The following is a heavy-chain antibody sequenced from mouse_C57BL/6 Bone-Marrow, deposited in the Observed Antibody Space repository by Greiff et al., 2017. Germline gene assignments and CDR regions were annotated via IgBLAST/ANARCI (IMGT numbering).Heavy chain of an antibody. CDR1: GYTFTDYV. V-gene: IGHV1-77*01. J-gene: IGHJ3*01. D-gene: IGHD2-1*01. Sequence: QVTLKESGPELVKPGASVKMSCKASGYTFTDYVISWVKQRTGQGLEWIGEIYPGSGSTYNNEKFKGRATLTADKSSNTAYMQFSSLTSEDSAVYFCARLGYGHYAWFAYWGQGTLVTVSA. CDR3: ARLGYGHYAWFAY. CDR2: IYPGSGST.